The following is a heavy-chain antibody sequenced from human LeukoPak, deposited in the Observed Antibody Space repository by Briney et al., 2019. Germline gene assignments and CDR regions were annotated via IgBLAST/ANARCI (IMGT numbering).Heavy chain of an antibody. CDR3: ARGRSYDFWSGHYYMDV. CDR1: GGSFSGYY. J-gene: IGHJ6*03. D-gene: IGHD3-3*01. Sequence: SETLSLTCAVYGGSFSGYYWSWIRQPLGKGLEWIGEINHSGSTNYNPSLKSRVTISVDASKNQFSLKLSSVTAADTAVYYCARGRSYDFWSGHYYMDVWGKGTTVIVSS. CDR2: INHSGST. V-gene: IGHV4-34*01.